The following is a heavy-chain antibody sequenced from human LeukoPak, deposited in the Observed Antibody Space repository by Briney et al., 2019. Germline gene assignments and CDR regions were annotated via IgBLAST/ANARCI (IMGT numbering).Heavy chain of an antibody. CDR1: GFTFRNYG. CDR2: IRNDGGDK. J-gene: IGHJ4*02. V-gene: IGHV3-30*02. Sequence: GGSLRLSCVASGFTFRNYGMHWVRQAPGKGLEWVAFIRNDGGDKYYADSEKGRFTVSRDNSKNTFYMELSSLRTEDSATYYCIKDTNWAFDFWGQGTPVTVSS. D-gene: IGHD1-1*01. CDR3: IKDTNWAFDF.